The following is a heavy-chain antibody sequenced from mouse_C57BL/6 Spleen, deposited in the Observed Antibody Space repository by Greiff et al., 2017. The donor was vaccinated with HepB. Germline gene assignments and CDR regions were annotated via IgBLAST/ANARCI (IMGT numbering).Heavy chain of an antibody. Sequence: EVKLMESGGGLVQPGGSLKLSCVASGFTFSNYWMNWVRQSPEKGLEWVAQIRLKSDNYATHYAESVKGRFTISRDDSKSSVYLQMNNLRAEDTGIYYCTADGTYYFDYWGQGTTLTVSS. CDR1: GFTFSNYW. J-gene: IGHJ2*01. CDR3: TADGTYYFDY. V-gene: IGHV6-3*01. CDR2: IRLKSDNYAT. D-gene: IGHD2-3*01.